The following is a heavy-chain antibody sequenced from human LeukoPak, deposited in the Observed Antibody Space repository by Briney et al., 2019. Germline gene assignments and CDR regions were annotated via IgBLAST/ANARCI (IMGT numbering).Heavy chain of an antibody. CDR3: ARDLGAYDSSGYRFDP. CDR2: ISPYNGDT. CDR1: GYTFTSYG. V-gene: IGHV1-18*01. D-gene: IGHD3-22*01. Sequence: ASVKVSCKASGYTFTSYGMSWVRQAPGQGLEGMGWISPYNGDTNYAQNVQGRVTMTTDTSTSTAYMELRSLRSDDTAVYYCARDLGAYDSSGYRFDPWGQGTLVTVSS. J-gene: IGHJ5*02.